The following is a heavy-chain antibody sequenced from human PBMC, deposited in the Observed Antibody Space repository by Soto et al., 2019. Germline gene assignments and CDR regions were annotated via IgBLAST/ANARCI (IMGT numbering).Heavy chain of an antibody. J-gene: IGHJ4*02. V-gene: IGHV1-18*01. CDR1: GYTITSYG. CDR2: ISAYNGNT. CDR3: ARGNRYSSGWYSNY. Sequence: VKVSCKASGYTITSYGISWVRQAPGQGLEWMGWISAYNGNTNYAQKLQGRVTMTTDTSTSTAYMELRSLRSDDTAVYYCARGNRYSSGWYSNYWGQGTLVTVSS. D-gene: IGHD6-19*01.